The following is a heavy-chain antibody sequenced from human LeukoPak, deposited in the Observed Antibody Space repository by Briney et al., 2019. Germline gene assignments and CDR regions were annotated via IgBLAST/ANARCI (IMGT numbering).Heavy chain of an antibody. D-gene: IGHD2-15*01. Sequence: PGGSLRLSCAASGFTFSSYSMNWVRQAPGKGLEWVSSISSSSSYIYYADSVKGRFTISRDNAKNSLYLQMNSLRAEDTAVYYCARDSPKYCSGGSCYSSPYWGQGTLVTVSS. CDR3: ARDSPKYCSGGSCYSSPY. V-gene: IGHV3-21*01. CDR2: ISSSSSYI. CDR1: GFTFSSYS. J-gene: IGHJ4*02.